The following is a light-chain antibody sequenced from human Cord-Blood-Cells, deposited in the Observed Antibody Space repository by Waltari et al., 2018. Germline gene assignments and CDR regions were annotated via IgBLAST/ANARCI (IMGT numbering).Light chain of an antibody. J-gene: IGKJ2*01. V-gene: IGKV1-33*01. Sequence: DIQMTQSPSSLSASVGDRVTITCQASPDISNYLNWYQQKPGKAPKLLIYDASNLETGVPSRFSGSGSGTDFTFTISSLQPEDIATYYCQQYDNLPFGQGTKLEIK. CDR3: QQYDNLP. CDR2: DAS. CDR1: PDISNY.